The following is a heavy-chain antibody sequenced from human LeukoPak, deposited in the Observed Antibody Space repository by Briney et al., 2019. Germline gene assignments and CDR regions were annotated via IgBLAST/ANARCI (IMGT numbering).Heavy chain of an antibody. Sequence: SETLSLTCTVSGGSISSYYWSWIRQPPGKGLEWIGYIYYSGSTNYNPSLKSRVTISVDTSKNQFSLELSSVTAADTAVYYCARAPAYNWNYGWFDPWGQGTLVTVSS. D-gene: IGHD1-7*01. CDR3: ARAPAYNWNYGWFDP. J-gene: IGHJ5*02. V-gene: IGHV4-59*01. CDR1: GGSISSYY. CDR2: IYYSGST.